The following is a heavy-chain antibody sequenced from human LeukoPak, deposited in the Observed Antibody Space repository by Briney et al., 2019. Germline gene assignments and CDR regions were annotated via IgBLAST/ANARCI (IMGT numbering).Heavy chain of an antibody. Sequence: SETLSLTCAVYGGSFSGYYWSWIRQPPGKGLEWIGEINHSGSTNYNPSLTSRVTISVDTSKNQFSLKLSSVTAADTAVYYCARDALSSGWSPFQHWGQGTLVTVSS. J-gene: IGHJ1*01. CDR2: INHSGST. CDR1: GGSFSGYY. V-gene: IGHV4-34*01. CDR3: ARDALSSGWSPFQH. D-gene: IGHD6-19*01.